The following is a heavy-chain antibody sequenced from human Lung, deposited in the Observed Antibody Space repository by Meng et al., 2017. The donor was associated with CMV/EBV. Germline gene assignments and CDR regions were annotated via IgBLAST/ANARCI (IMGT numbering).Heavy chain of an antibody. CDR1: GFTFSTYA. Sequence: GESXKISXAASGFTFSTYAMSWVRQAPGKRLEWLSAITGSGDDTYYADSVRGRFTISRDNSKNTLSLQMNSLRAEDTALYYCAKAGGYCTGASCYPNLFDPWGLGXLVTVSS. CDR3: AKAGGYCTGASCYPNLFDP. J-gene: IGHJ5*02. CDR2: ITGSGDDT. V-gene: IGHV3-23*01. D-gene: IGHD2-2*01.